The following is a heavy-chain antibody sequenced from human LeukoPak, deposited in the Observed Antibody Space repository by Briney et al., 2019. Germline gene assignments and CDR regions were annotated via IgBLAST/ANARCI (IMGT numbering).Heavy chain of an antibody. D-gene: IGHD3-22*01. CDR2: INSDGSGT. J-gene: IGHJ4*02. CDR3: ARVSSGYYHFDY. CDR1: GFTFSRNS. Sequence: GGSLRLSCAASGFTFSRNSMHWVRQAPGKGLVWVSRINSDGSGTSYADSVKGRFTISRDNAENTLYLQMNSLRAEDTAVYYCARVSSGYYHFDYWGQGTLVTVSS. V-gene: IGHV3-74*01.